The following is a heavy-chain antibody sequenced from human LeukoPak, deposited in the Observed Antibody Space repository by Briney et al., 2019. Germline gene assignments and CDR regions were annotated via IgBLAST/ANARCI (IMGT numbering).Heavy chain of an antibody. V-gene: IGHV3-21*01. CDR2: ISSSSSYI. Sequence: GGSLRLSCAASGFTFSSYSMNWVRQAPGKGLEWVSSISSSSSYIYYADSVKGRFTISRDNAKNSLYLQMNSLRAEDTAVYYCARAQGSGWYDGFDYWGQGTLVTVSS. D-gene: IGHD6-19*01. J-gene: IGHJ4*02. CDR3: ARAQGSGWYDGFDY. CDR1: GFTFSSYS.